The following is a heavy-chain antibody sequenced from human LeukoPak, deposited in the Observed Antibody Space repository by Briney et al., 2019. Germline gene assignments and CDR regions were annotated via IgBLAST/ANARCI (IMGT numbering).Heavy chain of an antibody. J-gene: IGHJ4*02. CDR1: GFTFSDHY. CDR2: TRNKANSYTT. Sequence: PGGSLRLSCAASGFTFSDHYMDWVRQAPGKGLEWVGRTRNKANSYTTEYAASVKGRFTISRDDSQNSLYLQMNSLKIEDTAMYYCARGHWGIQLWSYFDYWGQGTLVTVSS. V-gene: IGHV3-72*01. CDR3: ARGHWGIQLWSYFDY. D-gene: IGHD5-18*01.